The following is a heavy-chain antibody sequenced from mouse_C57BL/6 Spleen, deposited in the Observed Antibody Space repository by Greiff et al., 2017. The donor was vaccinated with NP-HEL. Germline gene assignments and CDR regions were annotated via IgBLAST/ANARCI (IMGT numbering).Heavy chain of an antibody. J-gene: IGHJ3*01. CDR3: ARSGNYEGPPFAY. D-gene: IGHD2-3*01. Sequence: QVQLQQSGPELVKPGASVTIYCKASGYAFSSSWMNWVKQRPGKGLEWIGRIYPGDGDTNYNGTFKGKATLTADKSSSTAYMQLSSLTSEDSAVYFCARSGNYEGPPFAYWGQGTLVTVSA. CDR1: GYAFSSSW. CDR2: IYPGDGDT. V-gene: IGHV1-82*01.